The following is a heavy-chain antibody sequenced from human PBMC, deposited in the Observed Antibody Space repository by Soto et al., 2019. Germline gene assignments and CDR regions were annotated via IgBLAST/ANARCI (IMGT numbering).Heavy chain of an antibody. D-gene: IGHD6-13*01. J-gene: IGHJ4*02. Sequence: EVQLVESGGGLVKPGGSLRLSCAASGFTFSSYSMNWVRQAPGKGLEWVSSISSSSSYIYYADSVKGRFTISRDNAKNSLYLQMNSLRAEDTDVYYCASDLPYSSSPFDYWGQGTLVTVSS. V-gene: IGHV3-21*01. CDR1: GFTFSSYS. CDR2: ISSSSSYI. CDR3: ASDLPYSSSPFDY.